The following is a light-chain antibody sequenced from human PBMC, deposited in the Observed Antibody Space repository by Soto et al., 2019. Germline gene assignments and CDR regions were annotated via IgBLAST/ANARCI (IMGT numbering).Light chain of an antibody. Sequence: QSVLSQPPSASGTPGQTVTISCSGGWYNIGKNLGYWYQHLPGTAPKLLIYMSNQRPSGVPDRFSGSKSGPSASLAVSGLRSEDEAVYYCAAWDDSLRAWVFGGGTKLTVL. V-gene: IGLV1-47*01. J-gene: IGLJ3*02. CDR3: AAWDDSLRAWV. CDR1: WYNIGKNL. CDR2: MSN.